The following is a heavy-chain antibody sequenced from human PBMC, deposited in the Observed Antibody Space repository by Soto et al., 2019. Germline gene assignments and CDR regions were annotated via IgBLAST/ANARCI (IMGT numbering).Heavy chain of an antibody. D-gene: IGHD3-22*01. CDR1: GSSISSGGYY. CDR2: IYYSGST. J-gene: IGHJ5*02. CDR3: ARDRGIVVVTGWFDP. V-gene: IGHV4-31*03. Sequence: TLSLTCTVSGSSISSGGYYWSWIRQHPGKGLEWIGYIYYSGSTYYNPSLKGRFTISRDNSKNTLYLQMNSLRAEDTAVYYCARDRGIVVVTGWFDPWGQGTLVTVSS.